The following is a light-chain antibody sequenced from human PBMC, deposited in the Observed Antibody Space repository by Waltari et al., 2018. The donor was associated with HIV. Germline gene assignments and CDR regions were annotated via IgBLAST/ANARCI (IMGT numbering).Light chain of an antibody. CDR1: ALPYRY. Sequence: SHELTQPPSVSVSPGQAARITCSGDALPYRYVYWYQQKSGQAPVLVIHEGSRRPSGIPESISGSTTVTMATLTISGAQVEDEADYYCFSTNSGGNQGLFGGGTKLIVL. V-gene: IGLV3-10*01. CDR3: FSTNSGGNQGL. CDR2: EGS. J-gene: IGLJ2*01.